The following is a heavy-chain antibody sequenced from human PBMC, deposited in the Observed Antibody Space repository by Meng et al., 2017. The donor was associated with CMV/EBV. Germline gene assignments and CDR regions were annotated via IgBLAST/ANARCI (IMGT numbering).Heavy chain of an antibody. CDR1: GGSISSYY. D-gene: IGHD1-26*01. J-gene: IGHJ4*02. CDR2: IYYSGST. V-gene: IGHV4-59*01. Sequence: GPLRLSCTVSGGSISSYYWSWIRQPPGKGLEWIGYIYYSGSTNYNPSLKSRVTISVDTSKNQFSLKLSSVIAADTAVYYCAREFIVGSGFDYWGQGTLVTVSS. CDR3: AREFIVGSGFDY.